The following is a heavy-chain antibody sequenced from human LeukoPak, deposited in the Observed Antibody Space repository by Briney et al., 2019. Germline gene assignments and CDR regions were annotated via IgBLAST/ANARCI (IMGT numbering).Heavy chain of an antibody. J-gene: IGHJ1*01. CDR2: NNWNGGST. CDR3: ARSDYDSSGYYRTHFQH. Sequence: PGGSLRLSCAASGFTFDDYGMSWVRQAPGKGLEWVSGNNWNGGSTGYADSVKGRFTISRDNAKNSLYLQMNSLRAEDTALYYCARSDYDSSGYYRTHFQHWGQGTLVTVSS. V-gene: IGHV3-20*04. D-gene: IGHD3-22*01. CDR1: GFTFDDYG.